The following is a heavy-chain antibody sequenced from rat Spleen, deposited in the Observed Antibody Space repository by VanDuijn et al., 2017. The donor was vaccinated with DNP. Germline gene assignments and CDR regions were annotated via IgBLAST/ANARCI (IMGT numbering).Heavy chain of an antibody. CDR2: ISYDGGIT. V-gene: IGHV5-20*01. CDR3: TTGGAAAY. J-gene: IGHJ3*01. Sequence: EVQLVESGGGLVQPGRSLKLSCAASGFTFRDYYMAWVRQAPTKGLEWVAYISYDGGITSYGDSVKGRFTISRDNAKSTLYLQMNSLRSEDTATYYCTTGGAAAYWGQGTLVTVSS. CDR1: GFTFRDYY. D-gene: IGHD1-2*01.